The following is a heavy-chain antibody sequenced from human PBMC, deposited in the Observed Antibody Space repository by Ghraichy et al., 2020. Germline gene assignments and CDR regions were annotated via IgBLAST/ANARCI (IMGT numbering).Heavy chain of an antibody. CDR2: MNSNSGNT. D-gene: IGHD3-3*01. V-gene: IGHV1-8*01. J-gene: IGHJ4*02. CDR3: ARGGTGYDFWSGYYWGGDY. Sequence: ASVKVSCKASGYTFTSYDINWVRQATGQGLEWMGWMNSNSGNTGYAQKFQGRVTMTRNTSISTAYMELSSLRSEDTAVYYCARGGTGYDFWSGYYWGGDYWGQGTLVNVSS. CDR1: GYTFTSYD.